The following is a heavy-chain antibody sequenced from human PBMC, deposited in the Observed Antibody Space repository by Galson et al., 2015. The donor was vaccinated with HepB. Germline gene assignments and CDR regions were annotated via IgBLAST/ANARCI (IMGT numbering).Heavy chain of an antibody. CDR3: TRDNQTSASAFDY. CDR2: ISGSGSNI. J-gene: IGHJ4*02. CDR1: GFSFINYA. D-gene: IGHD2-2*01. V-gene: IGHV3-23*01. Sequence: SLRLSCAASGFSFINYAMTWLRQAPGKGLEWVSTISGSGSNIYYTDSVKGRFTISRDNFKNTVSLQMNSLRAEDTPLYFCTRDNQTSASAFDYWGQGTLVTVSS.